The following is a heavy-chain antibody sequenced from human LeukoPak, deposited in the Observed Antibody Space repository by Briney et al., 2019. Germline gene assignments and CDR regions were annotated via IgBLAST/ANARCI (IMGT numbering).Heavy chain of an antibody. CDR3: ARQQGLGIGSGAFDI. J-gene: IGHJ3*02. Sequence: SETLSLTCTVSGGSISSYYWSWIRQPPGKGLEWIGEINHSGSTNYNPSLKSRVTISVDTSKNQFSLKLSSVTAADTAVYYCARQQGLGIGSGAFDIWGQGTMVTVSS. D-gene: IGHD6-19*01. CDR1: GGSISSYY. CDR2: INHSGST. V-gene: IGHV4-34*01.